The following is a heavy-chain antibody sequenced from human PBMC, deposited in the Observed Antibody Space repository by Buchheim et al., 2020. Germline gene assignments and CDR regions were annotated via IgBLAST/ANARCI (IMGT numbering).Heavy chain of an antibody. D-gene: IGHD5-18*01. V-gene: IGHV4-59*01. Sequence: QVQLQESGPGLVKPSETLSLTCTVSGGFISGYYWSWIRQSPGKGLEWIGYIYYSGNTNYNPSFKSRVTISVDTSKNQFSLKLNSVTAADTAVYYCAREGWDTIVSDGMDVWGQGTT. CDR1: GGFISGYY. J-gene: IGHJ6*02. CDR2: IYYSGNT. CDR3: AREGWDTIVSDGMDV.